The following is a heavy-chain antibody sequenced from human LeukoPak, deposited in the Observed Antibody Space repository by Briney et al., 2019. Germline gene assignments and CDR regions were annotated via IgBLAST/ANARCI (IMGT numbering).Heavy chain of an antibody. CDR3: ARGSVFGVVIITH. D-gene: IGHD3-3*01. CDR2: IIPILGIA. V-gene: IGHV1-69*02. Sequence: SVKVSCEASGGTFSSYTISWVRQAPGQGLEWMGRIIPILGIANYAQKFQGRVTITADKSTSTAYMELSSLRSEDTAVYYCARGSVFGVVIITHWGQGTLVTVSS. CDR1: GGTFSSYT. J-gene: IGHJ4*02.